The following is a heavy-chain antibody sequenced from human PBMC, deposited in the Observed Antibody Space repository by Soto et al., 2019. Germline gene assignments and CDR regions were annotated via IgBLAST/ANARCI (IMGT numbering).Heavy chain of an antibody. D-gene: IGHD4-4*01. CDR3: ARENDYSNSRGYYYMDV. Sequence: QVQLVESGGGVVQPGRSLRLSCAASGFTFSSYGMHWVRQAPGKGLEWVAVIWYDGSNKYYAESVKGRFTISRDNSKDTLYLQMNSLRAEDTAVYYCARENDYSNSRGYYYMDVWFKGTTVTVSS. CDR2: IWYDGSNK. CDR1: GFTFSSYG. J-gene: IGHJ6*03. V-gene: IGHV3-33*01.